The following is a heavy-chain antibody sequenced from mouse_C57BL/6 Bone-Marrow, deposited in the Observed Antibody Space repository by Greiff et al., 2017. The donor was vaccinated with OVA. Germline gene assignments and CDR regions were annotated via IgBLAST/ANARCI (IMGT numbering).Heavy chain of an antibody. Sequence: QVQLQQPGAELVMPGASVKLSCKASGYTFTSYWMHWVKQRPGQGLAWIGEVDPSDSYTNYNQKFKGKSTLTVDKSSSTAYMQLSSLTSEDSAVYYCARWTTVVNEDVDDWGKGTTVTVSS. V-gene: IGHV1-69*01. CDR3: ARWTTVVNEDVDD. D-gene: IGHD1-1*01. CDR2: VDPSDSYT. CDR1: GYTFTSYW. J-gene: IGHJ1*03.